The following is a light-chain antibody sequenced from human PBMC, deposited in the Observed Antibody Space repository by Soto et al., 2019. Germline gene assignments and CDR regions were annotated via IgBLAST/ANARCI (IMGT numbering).Light chain of an antibody. Sequence: EIVMTQSPATLSVSPGERATLSCRASQSVAGNLAWYQQKPGQAPRLLNYGASTRATGIPARFSGSGSGTDFTLSISSLQSEDVAVYYCQQYNNWPQTFGQGTKVEIK. CDR1: QSVAGN. CDR2: GAS. V-gene: IGKV3-15*01. CDR3: QQYNNWPQT. J-gene: IGKJ1*01.